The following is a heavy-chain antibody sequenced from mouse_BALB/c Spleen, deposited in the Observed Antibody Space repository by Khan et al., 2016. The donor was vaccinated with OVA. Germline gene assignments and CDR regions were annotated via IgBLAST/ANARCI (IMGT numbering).Heavy chain of an antibody. V-gene: IGHV1-69*02. D-gene: IGHD2-4*01. Sequence: QVQRQQPGAELVKPGASVKLSCKASGNTFTSYWMHWVKQRPGQGLEWIGEIENSDSYTNYNQTFKGKAPLTVDKSSSTAYMQLTRLTSEDSAVYYCAGMDYEEDAMDYWGQGTSVTVSS. CDR2: IENSDSYT. CDR3: AGMDYEEDAMDY. J-gene: IGHJ4*01. CDR1: GNTFTSYW.